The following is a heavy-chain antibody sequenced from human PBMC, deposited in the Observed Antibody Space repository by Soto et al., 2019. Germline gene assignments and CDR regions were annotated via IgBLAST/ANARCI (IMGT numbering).Heavy chain of an antibody. V-gene: IGHV3-30-3*01. Sequence: GGSLKLSCAASGFTFSSYAMHWVRQAPGKGLEWVAVISYDGSNKYYADSVKGRFTSSRDNSKNTLYLQMNSLRAEDTAVYYCARDGGWELLLDYYYYGMDVWGQGTTVTVSS. CDR2: ISYDGSNK. CDR1: GFTFSSYA. J-gene: IGHJ6*02. CDR3: ARDGGWELLLDYYYYGMDV. D-gene: IGHD1-26*01.